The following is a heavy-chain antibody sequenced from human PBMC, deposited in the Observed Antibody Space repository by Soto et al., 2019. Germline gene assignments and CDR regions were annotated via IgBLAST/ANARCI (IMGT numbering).Heavy chain of an antibody. D-gene: IGHD2-15*01. CDR3: AKERDIVVVVAPLDY. J-gene: IGHJ4*02. V-gene: IGHV3-23*01. Sequence: GSLRLSCATSGFTFSSYAMVWVRQAAEKGLEWVASISNNGDTAYYADSVKGRFTISRGNSENTLYLQMNSLRAEDTAVYYCAKERDIVVVVAPLDYWGQGTLVTVSS. CDR1: GFTFSSYA. CDR2: ISNNGDTA.